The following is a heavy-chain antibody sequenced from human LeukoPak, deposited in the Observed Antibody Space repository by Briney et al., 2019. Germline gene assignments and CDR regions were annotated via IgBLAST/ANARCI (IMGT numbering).Heavy chain of an antibody. V-gene: IGHV4-30-4*01. CDR2: IYYSRST. D-gene: IGHD3-22*01. Sequence: SQTLSLTCTVSGGSISSGDYYWSWMRQPPGKGLEWFGYIYYSRSTYYNPSLKSRVTISVDTSKNQFSLKLSSVTAADTAVYYCASYYDSGGASDWFDPWGQRTLVTVSS. J-gene: IGHJ5*02. CDR3: ASYYDSGGASDWFDP. CDR1: GGSISSGDYY.